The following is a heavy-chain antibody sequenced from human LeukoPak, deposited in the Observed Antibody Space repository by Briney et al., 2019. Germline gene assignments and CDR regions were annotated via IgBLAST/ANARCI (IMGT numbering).Heavy chain of an antibody. CDR2: INPNSGGT. V-gene: IGHV1-2*02. D-gene: IGHD6-19*01. CDR3: ARGIFNSGFFPFDY. J-gene: IGHJ4*02. CDR1: GYTFTGYY. Sequence: ASVKVSCKASGYTFTGYYMHWVRQAPGQGLEWMRWINPNSGGTNYAQKFQGRVTMTRDTSISTAYMELSSLRSDDTAVYYCARGIFNSGFFPFDYWGQGTLVTVSS.